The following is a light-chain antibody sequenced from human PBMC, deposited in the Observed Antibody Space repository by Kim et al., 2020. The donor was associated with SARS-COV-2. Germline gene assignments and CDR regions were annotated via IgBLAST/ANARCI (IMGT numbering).Light chain of an antibody. CDR3: QQYNSYPYT. V-gene: IGKV1-5*01. CDR2: DAS. CDR1: QSISSW. Sequence: GERVTITCRASQSISSWLAWYQQKPGKAPKLLIYDASSLESGVPSRFSGSGSGTEFTLTISSLQPDDFATYYCQQYNSYPYTFGQGTKLEI. J-gene: IGKJ2*01.